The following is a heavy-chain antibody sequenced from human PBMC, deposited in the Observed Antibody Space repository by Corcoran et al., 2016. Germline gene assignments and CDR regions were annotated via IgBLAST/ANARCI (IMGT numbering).Heavy chain of an antibody. CDR2: IYPGDSDA. D-gene: IGHD3-22*01. Sequence: EVQLVQSGAEVKKPGESLKISCKGSGYTFTSYWIGWVRQMPGKGLEWMGFIYPGDSDARYSPSFQGQVTISADKSISTAYLQWSSLKAPDTAMYYGAMPGAPIVVVHFDYWGQGTLVTVSS. CDR3: AMPGAPIVVVHFDY. V-gene: IGHV5-51*01. J-gene: IGHJ4*02. CDR1: GYTFTSYW.